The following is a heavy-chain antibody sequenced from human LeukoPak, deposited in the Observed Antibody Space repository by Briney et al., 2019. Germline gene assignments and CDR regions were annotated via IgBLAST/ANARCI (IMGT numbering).Heavy chain of an antibody. D-gene: IGHD2-21*01. J-gene: IGHJ3*02. V-gene: IGHV4-61*02. CDR1: GVSISSDTCY. CDR2: MYNSGST. CDR3: VRERTMVGGADI. Sequence: PSQTLSLTCTVSGVSISSDTCYWSWIRQPAGTGLEWIGRMYNSGSTNYNPSLKSRVTISVDTSNNQFSLRLSSVTAADTAVYYCVRERTMVGGADIWGQGTKVTVSS.